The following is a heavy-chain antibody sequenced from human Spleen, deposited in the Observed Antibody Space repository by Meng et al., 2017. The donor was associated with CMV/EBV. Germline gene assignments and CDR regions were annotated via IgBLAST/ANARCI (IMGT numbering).Heavy chain of an antibody. CDR2: ISVYNGNK. CDR1: DSTCAKSG. J-gene: IGHJ6*02. V-gene: IGHV1-18*01. CDR3: AREDIIVVPAAMDV. D-gene: IGHD2-2*01. Sequence: KGSDSTCAKSGISWVRQAPGQGLEWMGWISVYNGNKHYAQKFQGRVTMTTDTSTSTAYMELKSLRPDDTAVYYCAREDIIVVPAAMDVWGQGTKVTVSS.